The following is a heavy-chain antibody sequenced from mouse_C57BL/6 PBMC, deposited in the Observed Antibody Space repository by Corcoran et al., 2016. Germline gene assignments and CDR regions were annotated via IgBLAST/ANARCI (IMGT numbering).Heavy chain of an antibody. CDR3: ARGPTVVDFHWYFDV. J-gene: IGHJ1*03. V-gene: IGHV8-12*01. CDR2: IYWDDDK. D-gene: IGHD1-1*01. CDR1: GFSLSTSGMG. Sequence: QVTLKESGPGILQSSQTLSLTCSFSGFSLSTSGMGVSWIRQPSGKGLEWLAHIYWDDDKRYNPSLKSRLTISKDTSRNQVFLKITSVDTADTATYYCARGPTVVDFHWYFDVWGTGTTVTVSS.